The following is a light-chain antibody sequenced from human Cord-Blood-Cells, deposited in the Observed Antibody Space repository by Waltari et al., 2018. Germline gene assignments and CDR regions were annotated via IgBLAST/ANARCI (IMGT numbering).Light chain of an antibody. CDR2: DVS. CDR3: SSYTSSSTPYV. Sequence: QSALTQPASVSGSPGQSITISCTGTSSDVGGYNYVSWYQPHPGKAPKLMIYDVSKRPSGVSNRFSGSKSGNTASLTISGLQAEDEADYYCSSYTSSSTPYVFGTGTKVTVL. V-gene: IGLV2-14*01. J-gene: IGLJ1*01. CDR1: SSDVGGYNY.